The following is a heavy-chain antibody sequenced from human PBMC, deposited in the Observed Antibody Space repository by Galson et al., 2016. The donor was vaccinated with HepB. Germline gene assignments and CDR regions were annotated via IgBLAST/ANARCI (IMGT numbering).Heavy chain of an antibody. J-gene: IGHJ4*02. V-gene: IGHV3-23*01. CDR3: AKDPIQCGGDCTRASYYFDY. Sequence: SLRLSCAASGFTFSSYAMSWVRQAPGKGLEWVSAISGSGGSTYYADSVKGRFTISRDNSKNTLYLQMNSLRAEDTAVYYCAKDPIQCGGDCTRASYYFDYWGQGLLVTVSS. CDR1: GFTFSSYA. CDR2: ISGSGGST. D-gene: IGHD2-21*02.